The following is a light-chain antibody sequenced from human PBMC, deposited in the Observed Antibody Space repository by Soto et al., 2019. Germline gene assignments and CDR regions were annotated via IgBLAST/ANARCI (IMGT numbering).Light chain of an antibody. CDR1: SSDVGGHNF. J-gene: IGLJ2*01. V-gene: IGLV2-14*01. CDR3: SSYTSISTDVL. Sequence: QSALTQPASVSGSPGQSITISCTGTSSDVGGHNFVSWYQQHPGKAPKLMIYEVSNRPSGVSNRFSASKSGNTASLTISVLQAEDEADYYCSSYTSISTDVLFGGGTKLTVL. CDR2: EVS.